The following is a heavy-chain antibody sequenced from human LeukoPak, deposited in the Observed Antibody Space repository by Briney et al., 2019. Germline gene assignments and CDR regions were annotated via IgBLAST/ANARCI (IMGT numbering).Heavy chain of an antibody. J-gene: IGHJ4*02. V-gene: IGHV3-30*02. CDR3: AKDLSSSGSYSSVDY. CDR1: GFTFSSYG. D-gene: IGHD1-26*01. Sequence: PGGSLRLSCAASGFTFSSYGMHWVRQAPGKVLEWVAFIRYDGSNKYYADSVKGRFTISRDNSKNTLYLLMNSLRAEDTAVYYCAKDLSSSGSYSSVDYWGQGTMVTVSS. CDR2: IRYDGSNK.